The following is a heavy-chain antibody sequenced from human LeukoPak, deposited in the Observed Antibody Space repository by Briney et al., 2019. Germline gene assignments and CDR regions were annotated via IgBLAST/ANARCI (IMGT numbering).Heavy chain of an antibody. CDR1: GSSISGYY. CDR3: ARHGRVRFYRPLMDV. Sequence: SETLSLTCTVSGSSISGYYWNWIRQPAGKGLEWIGRLHPSGATYYNPSLKSRITMSLDTSKNQFSLKLSSVTAADTAVYYCARHGRVRFYRPLMDVWGKGTTVTVSS. J-gene: IGHJ6*04. D-gene: IGHD3-3*01. CDR2: LHPSGAT. V-gene: IGHV4-4*07.